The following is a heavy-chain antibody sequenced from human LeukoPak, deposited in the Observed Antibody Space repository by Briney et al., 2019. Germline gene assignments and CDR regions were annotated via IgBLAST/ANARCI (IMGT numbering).Heavy chain of an antibody. CDR2: INPNSGDT. Sequence: ASVKVSCKASGYTFTAYYIHWERQAPGQGREWMGWINPNSGDTNYAQKFQGRVTMTRDTSITTAYMDLTSLTSDDTAVYYCARRLSTWSEGWFDPWGQGTLVTVSS. D-gene: IGHD6-13*01. J-gene: IGHJ5*02. CDR3: ARRLSTWSEGWFDP. V-gene: IGHV1-2*02. CDR1: GYTFTAYY.